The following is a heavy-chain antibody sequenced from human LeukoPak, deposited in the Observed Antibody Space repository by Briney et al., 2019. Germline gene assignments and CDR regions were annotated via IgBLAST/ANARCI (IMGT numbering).Heavy chain of an antibody. V-gene: IGHV4-34*01. J-gene: IGHJ4*02. CDR1: EGSFSGYY. D-gene: IGHD3-3*01. CDR3: ARGLNDSWTGENY. CDR2: INHSGST. Sequence: SSETLSLTCAVYEGSFSGYYWSWIRQPPGKGLEWIGEINHSGSTNYNPSLKSRVTISLDTSKSQFSLKVRYVTAADTAVYYCARGLNDSWTGENYWGQGTLVTVSS.